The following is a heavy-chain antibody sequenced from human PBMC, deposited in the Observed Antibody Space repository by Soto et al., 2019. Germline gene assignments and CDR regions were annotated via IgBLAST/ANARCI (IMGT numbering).Heavy chain of an antibody. J-gene: IGHJ4*02. D-gene: IGHD1-26*01. Sequence: GGSLRLSCAASGFTFSSYWMSWVRQAPGKGLEWVANIKQDGSEKYYVDSVKGRFTISRDNAKNSLYLQMNSLRAEDTAVYYCARDSGRQQASAAKDYWGKGPLVTVSS. CDR2: IKQDGSEK. CDR1: GFTFSSYW. V-gene: IGHV3-7*01. CDR3: ARDSGRQQASAAKDY.